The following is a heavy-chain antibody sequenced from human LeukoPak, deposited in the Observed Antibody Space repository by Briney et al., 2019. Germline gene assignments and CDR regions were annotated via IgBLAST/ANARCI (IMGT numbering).Heavy chain of an antibody. CDR2: IYTSGST. CDR3: ARVERWGYCSSTSCPEYFQH. CDR1: GGSFSGYY. D-gene: IGHD2-2*01. Sequence: SETLSLTCAVYGGSFSGYYWSWIRQPPGKGLEWIGRIYTSGSTNYNPSLKSRVTMSVDTSKNQFSLKLSSVTAADTAVYYCARVERWGYCSSTSCPEYFQHWGQGTLVTVSS. V-gene: IGHV4-59*10. J-gene: IGHJ1*01.